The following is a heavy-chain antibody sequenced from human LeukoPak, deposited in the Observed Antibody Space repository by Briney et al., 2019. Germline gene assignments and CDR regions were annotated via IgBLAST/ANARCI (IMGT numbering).Heavy chain of an antibody. J-gene: IGHJ3*01. D-gene: IGHD5-12*01. CDR2: ITGSGDSR. CDR3: ARERQIYTGYDFDAFDV. V-gene: IGHV3-23*01. Sequence: PGGSLRLSCAASGFSFSSYSMNWVRQAPGKGLEWVSAITGSGDSRHYADSVKGRFTISRDNSKKTLFLEMSSLRVEDTAVYFCARERQIYTGYDFDAFDVWGQGILVSVSS. CDR1: GFSFSSYS.